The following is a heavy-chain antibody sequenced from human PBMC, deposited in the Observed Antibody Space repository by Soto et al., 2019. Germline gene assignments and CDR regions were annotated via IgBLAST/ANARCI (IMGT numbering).Heavy chain of an antibody. CDR2: INPSGGST. CDR3: ARSPAAGQLDFDY. CDR1: GYTFTSYY. V-gene: IGHV1-46*01. D-gene: IGHD6-13*01. Sequence: ASVQVSCKASGYTFTSYYMHWVRQAPGQGLEWMGIINPSGGSTSYAQKFQGRVTVTRDTSTSTVYMELSSLRSEDTAVYYCARSPAAGQLDFDYWGQGTLVTVSS. J-gene: IGHJ4*02.